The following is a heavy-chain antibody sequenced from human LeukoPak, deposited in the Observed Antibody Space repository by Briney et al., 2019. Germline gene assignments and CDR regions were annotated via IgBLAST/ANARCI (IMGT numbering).Heavy chain of an antibody. CDR2: ITYGSDTI. CDR1: GFTFSSYG. D-gene: IGHD6-13*01. CDR3: ARGPRYSFY. V-gene: IGHV3-48*02. J-gene: IGHJ4*02. Sequence: GGSLRLSCAASGFTFSSYGMHWVRQAPGKGLEWVAYITYGSDTIFYADSVKGRFTISRDQANNTLYLQMNTLRDEDTAVYYCARGPRYSFYWGQGTLVSVSS.